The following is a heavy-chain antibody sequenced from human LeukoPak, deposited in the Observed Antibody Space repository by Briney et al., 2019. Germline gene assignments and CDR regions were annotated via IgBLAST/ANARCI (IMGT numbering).Heavy chain of an antibody. D-gene: IGHD6-19*01. J-gene: IGHJ4*02. CDR1: GGSISSYY. V-gene: IGHV4-59*01. Sequence: TSETLSLTCTVSGGSISSYYWSWIRQPPGKGLEWIGYIYYSGSTNYNPSLKSRVTISVDTSKNQFSLKLSSVTAADTAVYYCARGGDSSGWYGYYFDYWGQGTLVTVSS. CDR3: ARGGDSSGWYGYYFDY. CDR2: IYYSGST.